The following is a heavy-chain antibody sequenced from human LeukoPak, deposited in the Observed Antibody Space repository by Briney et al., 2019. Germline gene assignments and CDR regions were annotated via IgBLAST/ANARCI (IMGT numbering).Heavy chain of an antibody. D-gene: IGHD1-1*01. CDR2: INPDESTT. J-gene: IGHJ6*02. CDR3: AKDMTTTVYYYYGMDV. V-gene: IGHV3-74*01. Sequence: GGSLRLSCAASGFTFSSSWMPWVRQAPGKGLVWVSRINPDESTTTYADSVKGRFTIPRDNAKNTLYLQMNSLRAEDTAVYYCAKDMTTTVYYYYGMDVWGQGTTVTVSS. CDR1: GFTFSSSW.